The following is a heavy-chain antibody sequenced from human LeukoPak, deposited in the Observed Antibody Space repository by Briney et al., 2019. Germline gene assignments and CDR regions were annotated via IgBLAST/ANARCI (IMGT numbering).Heavy chain of an antibody. D-gene: IGHD6-13*01. CDR1: GYSFTIYW. Sequence: GESLKISCKGSGYSFTIYWIGWVRQMPGKGLERMGLIYPGDSGTRYSPSFQGQVTISADKSISTAYLQWSSLKASDTAMYYCARLAAAGTGPNWFDPWGQGTLVTVSS. CDR2: IYPGDSGT. J-gene: IGHJ5*02. CDR3: ARLAAAGTGPNWFDP. V-gene: IGHV5-51*01.